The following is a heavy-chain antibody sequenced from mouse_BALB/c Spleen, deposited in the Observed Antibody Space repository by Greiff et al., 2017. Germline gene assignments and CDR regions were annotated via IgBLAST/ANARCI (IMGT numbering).Heavy chain of an antibody. CDR1: GDSITSGY. CDR2: ISYSGST. V-gene: IGHV3-8*02. D-gene: IGHD1-1*01. CDR3: AHYYGSSSYAMDY. J-gene: IGHJ4*01. Sequence: EVKLMESGPSLVKPSQTLSLTCSVTGDSITSGYWNWIRKFPGNKLEYMGYISYSGSTYYNPSLKSRISITRDTSKNQYYLQLNSVTTEDTATYYCAHYYGSSSYAMDYWGQGTSVTVSS.